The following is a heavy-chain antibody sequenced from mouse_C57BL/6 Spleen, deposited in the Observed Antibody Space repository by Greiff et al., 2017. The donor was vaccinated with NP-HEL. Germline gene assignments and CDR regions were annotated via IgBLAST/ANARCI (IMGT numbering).Heavy chain of an antibody. CDR1: GYTFTSYW. CDR2: INPSNGGT. J-gene: IGHJ2*01. Sequence: QVQLKESGTELVKPGASVKLSCKASGYTFTSYWMHWVKQRPGQGLEWIGNINPSNGGTNYNEKFKSKATLTVDKSSSTAYMQLSSLTSEDSAVYYCARPPSTMVTTGDFDYWGQGTTLTVSS. D-gene: IGHD2-2*01. CDR3: ARPPSTMVTTGDFDY. V-gene: IGHV1-53*01.